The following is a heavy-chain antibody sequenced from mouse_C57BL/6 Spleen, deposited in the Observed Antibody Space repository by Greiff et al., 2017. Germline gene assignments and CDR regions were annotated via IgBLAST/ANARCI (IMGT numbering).Heavy chain of an antibody. J-gene: IGHJ4*01. Sequence: QVQLQQPGAELVKPGASVKMSCKASGYTFTSYWITWVKQRPGQGLEWIGDIYPGSGSTNYNEKFKSKATLTVDTSSSTAYMQLSSLTSEDSAVYYWARGDYYGSSPYYYAMDYWGQGTSVTVSS. CDR1: GYTFTSYW. D-gene: IGHD1-1*01. CDR3: ARGDYYGSSPYYYAMDY. CDR2: IYPGSGST. V-gene: IGHV1-55*01.